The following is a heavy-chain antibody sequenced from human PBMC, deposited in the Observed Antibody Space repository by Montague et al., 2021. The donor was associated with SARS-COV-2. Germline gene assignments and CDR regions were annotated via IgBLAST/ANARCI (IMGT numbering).Heavy chain of an antibody. J-gene: IGHJ4*01. CDR2: VFYNKGT. CDR1: GDSISTDNW. V-gene: IGHV4-4*02. CDR3: VRHLNDDGLNGPTDF. D-gene: IGHD3-9*01. Sequence: SETLSLTCVVSGDSISTDNWWTCVRLPPGKGLGWVGDVFYNKGTNFNPSLKSRVAISVDTSKNQFSLSLTSVTAADTAFYYCVRHLNDDGLNGPTDFWDQGTLVTVSS.